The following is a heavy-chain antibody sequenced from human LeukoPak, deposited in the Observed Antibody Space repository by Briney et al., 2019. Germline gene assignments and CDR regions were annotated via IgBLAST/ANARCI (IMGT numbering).Heavy chain of an antibody. CDR3: ATYYDILTGYYPRRDY. J-gene: IGHJ4*02. CDR1: GGSISSSSYF. CDR2: ISSSGSTI. Sequence: LSLTCTVSGGSISSSSYFWAWIRQPPGKGLEWVSYISSSGSTIYYADSVKGRFTISRDNAKNSLYLQMNSLRAEDTAVYYCATYYDILTGYYPRRDYWGQGTLVTVSS. D-gene: IGHD3-9*01. V-gene: IGHV3-48*03.